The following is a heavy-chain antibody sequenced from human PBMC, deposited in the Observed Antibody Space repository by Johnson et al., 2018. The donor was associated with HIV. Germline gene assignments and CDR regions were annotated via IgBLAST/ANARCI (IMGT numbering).Heavy chain of an antibody. J-gene: IGHJ3*02. Sequence: QVQLVESGGGVVQPGRSLRLSCAASGFTFSTYAMHWVRQTPGKGLEWVAIISYDGSNKYYAASVQGRFTISRDNSKNTLYLQMNSLRAEDTAMYSCATSGLTLGSSSSHAFDIWGQGTMVTVSS. V-gene: IGHV3-30*04. CDR3: ATSGLTLGSSSSHAFDI. CDR1: GFTFSTYA. D-gene: IGHD6-6*01. CDR2: ISYDGSNK.